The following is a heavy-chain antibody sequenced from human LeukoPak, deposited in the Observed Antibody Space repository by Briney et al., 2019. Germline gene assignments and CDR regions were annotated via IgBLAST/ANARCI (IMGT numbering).Heavy chain of an antibody. J-gene: IGHJ4*02. CDR2: TYYRSKWYN. V-gene: IGHV6-1*01. CDR3: ARSERLTYFDY. Sequence: SQTLSLTCAISRDSVSRNSVAWNWIRQSPSRGLEWLGRTYYRSKWYNDYAVSVVSRITITPDTSKNQFSLQLNSVTPEDTAVYYCARSERLTYFDYWGQGTLVTVSS. CDR1: RDSVSRNSVA. D-gene: IGHD2-21*02.